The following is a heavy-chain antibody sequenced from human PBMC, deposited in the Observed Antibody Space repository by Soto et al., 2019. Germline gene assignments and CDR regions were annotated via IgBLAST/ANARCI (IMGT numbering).Heavy chain of an antibody. Sequence: SETLSLTCTVSGGSMSSYYWTWLRQSPGRGLEWIGYISYSGSTNYNPSLKSRVTISVDTSKNQFSLKLSSVTAADTAVYYCARRGGSSSSHYYYGMDVWGQGTTVTVSS. V-gene: IGHV4-59*01. CDR1: GGSMSSYY. J-gene: IGHJ6*02. CDR3: ARRGGSSSSHYYYGMDV. D-gene: IGHD6-6*01. CDR2: ISYSGST.